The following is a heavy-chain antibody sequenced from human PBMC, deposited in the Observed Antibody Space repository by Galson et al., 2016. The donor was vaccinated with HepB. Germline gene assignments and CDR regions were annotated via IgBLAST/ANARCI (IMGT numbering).Heavy chain of an antibody. D-gene: IGHD3-3*01. CDR1: GFSLGDFA. CDR3: TRDNGSGRSGYYVRGSLRFDQ. Sequence: SLRLSCAASGFSLGDFAVSWFRQTPGKGLEWVGLIRTGRFGGTPQYAASMEGRFAISRDDSQSTVYLEMNRLKVADTGVYFCTRDNGSGRSGYYVRGSLRFDQWGQGTLVSGSS. CDR2: IRTGRFGGTP. V-gene: IGHV3-49*03. J-gene: IGHJ4*02.